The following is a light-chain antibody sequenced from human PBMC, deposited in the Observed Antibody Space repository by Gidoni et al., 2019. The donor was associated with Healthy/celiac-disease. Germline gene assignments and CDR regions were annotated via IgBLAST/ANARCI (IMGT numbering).Light chain of an antibody. Sequence: QSALTQPASVSGSPGQSITISCTGTSSDVGSYNLVSWYQQHPGKAPKVMIYEVSKRPSGVSNRFSGSKSGNTASLTISGLQAEDEADYYCCSYAGSTPYVFGTGTKVTVL. CDR1: SSDVGSYNL. CDR2: EVS. J-gene: IGLJ1*01. CDR3: CSYAGSTPYV. V-gene: IGLV2-23*02.